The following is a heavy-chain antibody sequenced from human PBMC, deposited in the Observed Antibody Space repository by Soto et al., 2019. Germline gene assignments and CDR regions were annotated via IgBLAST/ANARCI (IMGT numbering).Heavy chain of an antibody. CDR3: ASGYDSSGYYYGDFDY. Sequence: SETLSLTCTVSGGSISSSSYYWGWIRQPPGKGLEWIGSIYYSGSTYYNPSLKSRVTISVDTSKNQFSLKLSSVTAADTAVYYCASGYDSSGYYYGDFDYWGQGTLVT. V-gene: IGHV4-39*01. J-gene: IGHJ4*02. CDR2: IYYSGST. CDR1: GGSISSSSYY. D-gene: IGHD3-22*01.